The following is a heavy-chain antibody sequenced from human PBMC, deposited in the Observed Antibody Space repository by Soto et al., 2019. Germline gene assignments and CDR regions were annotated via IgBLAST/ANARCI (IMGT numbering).Heavy chain of an antibody. CDR2: INPNGGAT. CDR1: GDSFNDYY. Sequence: VQLAQSGAEVKKPGASVKVSCKTSGDSFNDYYIHWVRQAPGQGLEWMGWINPNGGATKYAQTFRGRVTVNRDTAIRTVYMELSSLRSDGSAVYYCARESGGATATLDYYYFYMDVWGKGTTVIVSS. V-gene: IGHV1-2*02. D-gene: IGHD5-12*01. CDR3: ARESGGATATLDYYYFYMDV. J-gene: IGHJ6*03.